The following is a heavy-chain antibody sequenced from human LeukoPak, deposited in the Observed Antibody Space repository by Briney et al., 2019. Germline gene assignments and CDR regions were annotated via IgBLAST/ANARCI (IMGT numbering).Heavy chain of an antibody. CDR2: ISSSGSPM. V-gene: IGHV3-48*03. CDR1: GFTFSSYA. Sequence: PGGSLRLSCAASGFTFSSYAMTWVRQAPGKGLEWVSYISSSGSPMYYADSVKGRFTISRDNAKNSLYLQMNSLRAEDTAVYYCARVGTQGYFDYWGQGTLVTVSS. CDR3: ARVGTQGYFDY. D-gene: IGHD1-1*01. J-gene: IGHJ4*02.